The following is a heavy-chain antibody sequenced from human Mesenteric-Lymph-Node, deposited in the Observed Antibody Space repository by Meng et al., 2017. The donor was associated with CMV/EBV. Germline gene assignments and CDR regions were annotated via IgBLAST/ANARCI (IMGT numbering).Heavy chain of an antibody. CDR3: ARVFYLQSTLFIFDY. CDR2: IYHSGRT. Sequence: SETLSLTCTVSGYSITSGYYWGWIRQPQGKGLEWIGFIYHSGRTYYNSSLKSRVTISVDTSKNQFSLKLSSVTAADTAVYYCARVFYLQSTLFIFDYWGQGTLVTVSS. V-gene: IGHV4-38-2*02. CDR1: GYSITSGYY. J-gene: IGHJ4*02.